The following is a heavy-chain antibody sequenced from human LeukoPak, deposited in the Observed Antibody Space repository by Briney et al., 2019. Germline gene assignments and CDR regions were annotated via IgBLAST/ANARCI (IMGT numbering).Heavy chain of an antibody. CDR1: GFTFSNAW. D-gene: IGHD6-6*01. CDR3: TTFEYSSSYALDY. V-gene: IGHV3-15*01. J-gene: IGHJ4*02. CDR2: IKSKTDGGTT. Sequence: PGGSLRLSCAASGFTFSNAWMSWVRQAPGKGLEWVGRIKSKTDGGTTDYAAPVKGRSTISRDDSKNTLYLQMNSLKTEDTAVYYCTTFEYSSSYALDYWGQGTLVTVSS.